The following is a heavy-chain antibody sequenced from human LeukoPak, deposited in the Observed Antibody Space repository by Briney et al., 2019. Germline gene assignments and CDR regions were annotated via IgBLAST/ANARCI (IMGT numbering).Heavy chain of an antibody. CDR2: IYHSGST. CDR3: ARGPEVCDY. CDR1: GYSISSGYY. J-gene: IGHJ4*02. Sequence: SETLSLTCTVSGYSISSGYYWGWIRQPPGKGLEWIGSIYHSGSTYYNPSLKSRVTISVDTSKNQFSLKLSSVTAADTAVYYCARGPEVCDYWGQGTLVTVSS. V-gene: IGHV4-38-2*02.